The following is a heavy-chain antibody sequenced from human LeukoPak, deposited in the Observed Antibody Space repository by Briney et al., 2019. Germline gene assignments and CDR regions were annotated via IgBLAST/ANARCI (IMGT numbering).Heavy chain of an antibody. Sequence: SETLSLTCAVYGGSFSGYYWSWIRQPPGKGLEWIGEINHSGSTNYNPSLKSRVTISVDTSKNQFSLKLSSVTAADTAVYYCARRRRDGYSRKTQPFDYGGQGTLVTVSS. CDR3: ARRRRDGYSRKTQPFDY. J-gene: IGHJ4*02. V-gene: IGHV4-34*01. D-gene: IGHD5-24*01. CDR1: GGSFSGYY. CDR2: INHSGST.